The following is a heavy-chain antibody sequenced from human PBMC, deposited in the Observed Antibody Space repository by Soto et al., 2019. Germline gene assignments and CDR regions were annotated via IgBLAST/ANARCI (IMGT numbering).Heavy chain of an antibody. CDR1: GGTFSSYA. CDR3: ARSQGSSTSLESYYDYYYGMDV. D-gene: IGHD2-2*01. CDR2: IIPISGTA. V-gene: IGHV1-69*01. J-gene: IGHJ6*02. Sequence: QVQLVQSGAEVKKPGSSVKVSCKASGGTFSSYAISWVRQAPGQGLEWMGGIIPISGTANYAQTFQGRVTITADESTSKAYMELSSLRSEDTAVYYCARSQGSSTSLESYYDYYYGMDVWGQGTTVTVSS.